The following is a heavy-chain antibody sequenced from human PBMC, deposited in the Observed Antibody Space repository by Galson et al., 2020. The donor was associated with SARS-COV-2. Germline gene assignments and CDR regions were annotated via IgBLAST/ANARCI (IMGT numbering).Heavy chain of an antibody. D-gene: IGHD6-13*01. V-gene: IGHV3-30*04. Sequence: QLGESLKISCRASGFTFSSSAMHWVRQAPGKGLEWVALISYDVTKRYNLDSVKGRFTISRDNSKNTLYLQMDSLTTEDTAVYYCARETDDYTSSWYDSWGQGTLVTVSS. J-gene: IGHJ5*01. CDR2: ISYDVTKR. CDR1: GFTFSSSA. CDR3: ARETDDYTSSWYDS.